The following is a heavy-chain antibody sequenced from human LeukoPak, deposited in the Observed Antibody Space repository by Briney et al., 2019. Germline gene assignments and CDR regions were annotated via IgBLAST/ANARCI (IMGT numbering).Heavy chain of an antibody. D-gene: IGHD6-19*01. CDR1: GGSISSYY. V-gene: IGHV4-59*01. CDR3: AREGTYGWYNWFDP. J-gene: IGHJ5*02. CDR2: IYRTGST. Sequence: PSETLSLTCTVSGGSISSYYWSWIRQPPGKGLERIGYIYRTGSTNYNPSLKSRVAITPDTSKNQFSLRLTSVTAADTAVYYCAREGTYGWYNWFDPWGQGTLVTVSS.